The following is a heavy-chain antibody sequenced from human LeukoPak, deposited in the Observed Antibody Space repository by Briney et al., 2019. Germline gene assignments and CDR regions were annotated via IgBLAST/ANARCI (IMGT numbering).Heavy chain of an antibody. D-gene: IGHD6-19*01. Sequence: ASVKVSCKASGYTFTSYDINWVRQATGQGLEWMGWMNPNSGNTGYAQKFQGRVTITRNTSISTAYMEPSSLRSEDTAVYYCARGSSAPPYYYYYYMDVWGKGTTVTVSS. CDR2: MNPNSGNT. CDR3: ARGSSAPPYYYYYYMDV. V-gene: IGHV1-8*03. J-gene: IGHJ6*03. CDR1: GYTFTSYD.